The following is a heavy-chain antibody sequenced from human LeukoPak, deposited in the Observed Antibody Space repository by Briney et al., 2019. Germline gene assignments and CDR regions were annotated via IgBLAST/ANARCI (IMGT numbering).Heavy chain of an antibody. Sequence: RPGESLKISCKGSGYSFTSYWIGWVRQMPGKGLGWMGIIYPDDSDTRYSPSFQGRVTISADKSITTAYLQWSSLKASDTAMYYCARLRGYRGYESFDYWGQGTLVTVSS. CDR1: GYSFTSYW. CDR2: IYPDDSDT. J-gene: IGHJ4*02. D-gene: IGHD5-12*01. V-gene: IGHV5-51*01. CDR3: ARLRGYRGYESFDY.